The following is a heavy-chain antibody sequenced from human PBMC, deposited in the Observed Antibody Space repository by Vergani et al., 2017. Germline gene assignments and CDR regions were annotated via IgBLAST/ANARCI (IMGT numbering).Heavy chain of an antibody. CDR3: ARGATPTTIDY. Sequence: EVQLVESGGDLVQPGGSLRLSCAASGFTFGNYWMTWVRQAPGMGLEWVASINKDGSEKYFVDSLKGRFTISRDNAKNSLDLEMNTLRVEDTAIYYCARGATPTTIDYWGQGTLVTVSS. D-gene: IGHD2-2*02. CDR2: INKDGSEK. V-gene: IGHV3-7*01. J-gene: IGHJ4*02. CDR1: GFTFGNYW.